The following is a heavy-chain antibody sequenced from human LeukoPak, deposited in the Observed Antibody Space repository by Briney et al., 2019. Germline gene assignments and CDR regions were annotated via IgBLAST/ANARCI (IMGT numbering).Heavy chain of an antibody. CDR3: AVPAATDQGYGMDV. CDR1: GYTFTSYD. D-gene: IGHD2-2*01. J-gene: IGHJ6*02. Sequence: ASVKVSCKASGYTFTSYDINWVRQATGQGLEWMGWMNPNSGNTGYAQKFQGRVTMIRNTSISTAYMELSSLRSEDTAVYYCAVPAATDQGYGMDVWGQGTTVTVSS. V-gene: IGHV1-8*01. CDR2: MNPNSGNT.